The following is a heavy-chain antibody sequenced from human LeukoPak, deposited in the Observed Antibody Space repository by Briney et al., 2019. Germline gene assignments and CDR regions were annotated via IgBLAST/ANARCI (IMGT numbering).Heavy chain of an antibody. D-gene: IGHD6-13*01. CDR3: ARRHSSSWYYVDY. CDR1: GGSFSGYY. J-gene: IGHJ4*02. CDR2: INHSGST. V-gene: IGHV4-34*01. Sequence: PSETLSLTSAVYGGSFSGYYWSWIRQPPGKGLEWIGEINHSGSTDYIPSLKSRVTISVDTSKNQFSLKLSSVTAADTAVYYCARRHSSSWYYVDYWGQGTLVTVSS.